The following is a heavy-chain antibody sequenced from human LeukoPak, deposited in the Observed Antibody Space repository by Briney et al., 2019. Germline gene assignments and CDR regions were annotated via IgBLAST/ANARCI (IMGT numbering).Heavy chain of an antibody. J-gene: IGHJ4*02. Sequence: PSETLSLTRAVSGYPIISGYSWGWIRQPPGKGLEWIGSIYHSGSTYYNPSLKSRVTISVDTSKNQFSLKLSSVTAADTAVYYCAREEMDYDSSGYFNYFAYWGTGTRFTVSS. CDR2: IYHSGST. D-gene: IGHD3-22*01. CDR3: AREEMDYDSSGYFNYFAY. CDR1: GYPIISGYS. V-gene: IGHV4-38-2*02.